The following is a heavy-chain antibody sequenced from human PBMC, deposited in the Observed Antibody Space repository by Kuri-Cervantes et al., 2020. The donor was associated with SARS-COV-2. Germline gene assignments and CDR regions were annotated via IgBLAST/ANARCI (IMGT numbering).Heavy chain of an antibody. J-gene: IGHJ4*02. Sequence: ASVKVSCKASGYTFTGYYMHWVRQAPGQGLEWMGWINPNSGGTNYAQKFQGRVTMTRDTSISTAYMELSSLRSEDTAVYYCARDLGGSNYGGGDYWGQGTLVTVSS. CDR3: ARDLGGSNYGGGDY. CDR2: INPNSGGT. V-gene: IGHV1-2*02. D-gene: IGHD4-23*01. CDR1: GYTFTGYY.